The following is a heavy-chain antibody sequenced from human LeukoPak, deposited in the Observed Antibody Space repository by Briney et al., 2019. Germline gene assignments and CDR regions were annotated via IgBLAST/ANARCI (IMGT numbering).Heavy chain of an antibody. CDR2: IYYSGST. J-gene: IGHJ4*02. V-gene: IGHV4-30-4*01. CDR3: ARQYSGSYYTAIDY. D-gene: IGHD1-26*01. Sequence: PSETLSLTCTVSGGSISSGDYYWSWIRQPPGKGLEWIGYIYYSGSTYYNPSLKSRVTISVDTSKNQFSLKLSSVTAADTAVYYCARQYSGSYYTAIDYWGQGTLVTVSS. CDR1: GGSISSGDYY.